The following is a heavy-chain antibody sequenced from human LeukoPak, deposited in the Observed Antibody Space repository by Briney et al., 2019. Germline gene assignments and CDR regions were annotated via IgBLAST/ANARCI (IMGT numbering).Heavy chain of an antibody. CDR3: ARGGTDSSDYYWGFYYFDY. CDR1: GGSFSGYY. Sequence: SETLSLTCAVYGGSFSGYYWTWLRQIQRKGQEWIGQINHSGSAIYNPSLKSRLTISVATSTNQFSLELSSVTAADTAMYYCARGGTDSSDYYWGFYYFDYWGRGTLVTVSS. V-gene: IGHV4-34*01. J-gene: IGHJ4*02. CDR2: INHSGSA. D-gene: IGHD3-22*01.